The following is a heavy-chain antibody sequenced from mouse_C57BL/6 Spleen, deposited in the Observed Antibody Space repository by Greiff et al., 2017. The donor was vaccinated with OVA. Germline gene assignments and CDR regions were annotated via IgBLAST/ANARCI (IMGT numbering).Heavy chain of an antibody. D-gene: IGHD2-5*01. CDR1: GYTFPSYW. V-gene: IGHV1-52*01. J-gene: IGHJ4*01. CDR2: IDPSDSET. CDR3: SRDSNSAMDY. Sequence: QVQLQQPGAELVRPGSSVKLSCKASGYTFPSYWMHWVKQRPIQGLEWIGNIDPSDSETHYNQKFKDKAPLTVAKSSSTAYMQLSSLTSEDSAVNYCSRDSNSAMDYWGQGTSVTVSS.